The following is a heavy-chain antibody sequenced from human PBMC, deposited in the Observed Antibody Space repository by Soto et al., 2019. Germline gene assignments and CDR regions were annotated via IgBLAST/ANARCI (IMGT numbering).Heavy chain of an antibody. V-gene: IGHV1-58*01. CDR2: IVAGSDNT. CDR1: RFTFTSSS. J-gene: IGHJ4*02. Sequence: SVKVSCKAPRFTFTSSSVQWVRQARGQRLERIGCIVAGSDNTNNPHKFQQRVTITRDMSTSTAYMELSSLRSEDTAVYYCAADPWGYSRSWYAFDYWGQGTLVTVSS. D-gene: IGHD6-13*01. CDR3: AADPWGYSRSWYAFDY.